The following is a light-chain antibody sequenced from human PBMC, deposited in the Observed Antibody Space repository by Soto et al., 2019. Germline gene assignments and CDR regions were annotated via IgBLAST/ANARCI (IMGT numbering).Light chain of an antibody. CDR2: GVT. Sequence: QSALTQPASVSGSPGQSITISCTGTSSDVGGYDYVSWYQHHPGKAPKLMIYGVTNRPSGVSDRFSASKSGNTASLTISGLQAEDEADYYCSAYTSRRLVVFGVGTKLTVL. V-gene: IGLV2-14*01. CDR3: SAYTSRRLVV. J-gene: IGLJ2*01. CDR1: SSDVGGYDY.